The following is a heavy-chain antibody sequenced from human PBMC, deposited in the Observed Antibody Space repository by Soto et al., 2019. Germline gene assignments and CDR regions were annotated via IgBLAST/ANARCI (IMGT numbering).Heavy chain of an antibody. D-gene: IGHD2-2*01. V-gene: IGHV1-18*01. J-gene: IGHJ4*02. CDR1: GYTFTSYG. Sequence: QVQLAQSGVEVKKPGASVKVSCKASGYTFTSYGISWVRQAPGQGLEWMGWFSAYNGNTKYAQKLQGRVTMTTDTPTSTAYMELRSLRSDDTAVYYCARGVPTGMVQRYYFDYWGQGTLVTVSS. CDR3: ARGVPTGMVQRYYFDY. CDR2: FSAYNGNT.